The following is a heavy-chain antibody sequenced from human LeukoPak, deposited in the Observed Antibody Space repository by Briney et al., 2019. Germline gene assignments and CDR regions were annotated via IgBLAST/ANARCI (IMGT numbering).Heavy chain of an antibody. J-gene: IGHJ4*02. D-gene: IGHD2-2*01. CDR2: IIPIFGTA. V-gene: IGHV1-69*05. Sequence: SVKVSCKASGGTFSSYAISWVRQAPGQGLEWMGGIIPIFGTANYAQKFQGRVTITTDESTSTAYMELNSLRSEDTAVYYCARWRSSSAATLHYFDYWGQGTLVTVSS. CDR1: GGTFSSYA. CDR3: ARWRSSSAATLHYFDY.